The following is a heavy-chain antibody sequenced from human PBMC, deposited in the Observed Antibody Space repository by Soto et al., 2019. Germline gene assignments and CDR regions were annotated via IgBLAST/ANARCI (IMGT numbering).Heavy chain of an antibody. J-gene: IGHJ3*02. D-gene: IGHD2-21*02. CDR3: SRASICIVVVTERNDAFDI. CDR1: GGRFSSYA. V-gene: IGHV1-69*01. Sequence: SVKVSCKAYGGRFSSYAISLVRQAPGQGVEWMGGIIPIFGTANYAQKFQGRVTITADESTSTAYMELSSLRSEDTAVYYCSRASICIVVVTERNDAFDIWGQGTMVTVSS. CDR2: IIPIFGTA.